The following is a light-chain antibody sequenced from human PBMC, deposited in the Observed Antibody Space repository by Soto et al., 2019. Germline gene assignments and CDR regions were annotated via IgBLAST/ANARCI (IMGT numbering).Light chain of an antibody. CDR2: GAS. Sequence: EIVGTLSPFTLSVYPRQRAPLSCSCSQSVSSNLAWYQQKPGQAPRLLIYGASTRATGIPARFSGGGSGTEFTLTISSLQSEDFAVCYCQQYNNWPPIPFGQVRRLEVK. CDR1: QSVSSN. V-gene: IGKV3-15*01. J-gene: IGKJ5*01. CDR3: QQYNNWPPIP.